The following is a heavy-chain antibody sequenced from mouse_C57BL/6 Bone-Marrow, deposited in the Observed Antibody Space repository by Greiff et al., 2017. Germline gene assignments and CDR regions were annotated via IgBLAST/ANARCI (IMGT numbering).Heavy chain of an antibody. V-gene: IGHV1-82*01. CDR3: ARREIYYDYDEGYYAMDY. CDR1: GYAFSSSW. J-gene: IGHJ4*01. Sequence: VQLQESGPELVKPGASVKISCKASGYAFSSSWMNWVKQRPGKGLEWIGRIYPGDGDTNYNGKFKGKATLTADKSSSTAYMQLSSLTSEDSAVYFCARREIYYDYDEGYYAMDYWGQGTSVTVSS. CDR2: IYPGDGDT. D-gene: IGHD2-4*01.